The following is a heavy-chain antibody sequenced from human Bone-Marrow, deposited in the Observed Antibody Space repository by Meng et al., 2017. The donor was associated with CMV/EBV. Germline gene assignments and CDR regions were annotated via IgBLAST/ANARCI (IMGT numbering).Heavy chain of an antibody. CDR3: ARENSFSSSSDLDY. J-gene: IGHJ4*02. CDR1: GFTFSSYG. D-gene: IGHD6-6*01. Sequence: GGSLRLSCAASGFTFSSYGMHWVRQAPGKGLEWVAFIRYDGSNKYYADSVKGRFTISRDNSKNTLYLQMNSLRAEDTAVYYCARENSFSSSSDLDYWGQGTLVTVSS. V-gene: IGHV3-30*02. CDR2: IRYDGSNK.